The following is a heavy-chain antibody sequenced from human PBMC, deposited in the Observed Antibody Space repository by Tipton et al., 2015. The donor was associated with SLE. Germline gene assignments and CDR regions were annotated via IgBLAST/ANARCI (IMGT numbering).Heavy chain of an antibody. CDR1: GFTVSNNY. CDR2: IYAGGST. J-gene: IGHJ3*02. D-gene: IGHD3-3*01. CDR3: ARSPLGTDPRFLDGFDI. Sequence: GSLRLSCAASGFTVSNNYMSWVRQAPGKGLEWVSIIYAGGSTYYADSVKGRFTISRDNSKNTLYLQMNSLRPEDTSLYYCARSPLGTDPRFLDGFDIWGQGTMVTVSS. V-gene: IGHV3-66*02.